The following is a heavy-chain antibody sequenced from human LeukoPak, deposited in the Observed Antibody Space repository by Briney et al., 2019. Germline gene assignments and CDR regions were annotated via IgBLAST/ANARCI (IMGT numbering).Heavy chain of an antibody. Sequence: GASVKVSCKASGYTFTSYAMHWVRQAPGQRLEWMGWINAGNGNTRYSQKFQGRVTITRDTSASTAYMELSSLRSEDTAVCYCARDSYGSGSYYPYWGQGTLVTVSS. J-gene: IGHJ4*02. CDR1: GYTFTSYA. CDR3: ARDSYGSGSYYPY. CDR2: INAGNGNT. V-gene: IGHV1-3*01. D-gene: IGHD3-10*01.